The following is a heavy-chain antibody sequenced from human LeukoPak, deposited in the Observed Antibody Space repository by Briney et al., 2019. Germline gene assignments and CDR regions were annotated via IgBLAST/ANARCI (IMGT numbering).Heavy chain of an antibody. V-gene: IGHV3-23*01. CDR2: ISGSGGST. CDR1: GFTFSSYA. D-gene: IGHD3-10*01. Sequence: GGSLRLSCAASGFTFSSYAMSWVRQAPGKGLEWASAISGSGGSTYYADSVKGRFTISRDNSKNTLYLQMNSLRVEDTAVYYCAKDRSLWFGELQDYWGQGTLVTVSS. J-gene: IGHJ4*02. CDR3: AKDRSLWFGELQDY.